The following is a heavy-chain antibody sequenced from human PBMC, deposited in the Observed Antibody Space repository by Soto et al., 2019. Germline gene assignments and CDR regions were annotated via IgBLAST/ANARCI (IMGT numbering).Heavy chain of an antibody. CDR1: GYSFTSYW. J-gene: IGHJ6*02. CDR3: ARKMVPLGDRSCTNGVCPMGYYYYGMDV. CDR2: IDPSDSYT. V-gene: IGHV5-10-1*01. Sequence: GESLKISCKGSGYSFTSYWISWVRQMPGKGLEWMGRIDPSDSYTNYSPSFQGHVTISADKSISTAYLQWSSLKASDTAMYYCARKMVPLGDRSCTNGVCPMGYYYYGMDVWGQGTTVTVSS. D-gene: IGHD2-8*01.